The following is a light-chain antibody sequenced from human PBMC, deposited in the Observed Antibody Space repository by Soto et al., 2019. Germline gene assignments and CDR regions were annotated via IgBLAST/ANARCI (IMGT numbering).Light chain of an antibody. V-gene: IGKV1-39*01. CDR3: QQTYLSPPT. J-gene: IGKJ4*01. Sequence: DIQMTQSPSSLSASVGDRVTITCRASQNIREYLNWYQQKPGKPPKLLIYGASTLQSGAPSRFSGGGFGSDFTLIISSLQPEDFASYYCQQTYLSPPTFGGETEVEIK. CDR2: GAS. CDR1: QNIREY.